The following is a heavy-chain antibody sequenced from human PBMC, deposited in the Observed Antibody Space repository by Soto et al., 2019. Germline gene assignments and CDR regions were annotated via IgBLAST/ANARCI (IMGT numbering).Heavy chain of an antibody. CDR2: INVGNGNT. CDR1: GYTFTSNG. J-gene: IGHJ4*02. D-gene: IGHD3-22*01. V-gene: IGHV1-3*01. Sequence: ASVKVSCKDCGYTFTSNGISWVRQAPGQRLEWMGWINVGNGNTRYSQKFQGRLTLTRDTPGNTAYLELNSLISEDTAVYYCATPQDYDGCLDSWGQGTLVTVSS. CDR3: ATPQDYDGCLDS.